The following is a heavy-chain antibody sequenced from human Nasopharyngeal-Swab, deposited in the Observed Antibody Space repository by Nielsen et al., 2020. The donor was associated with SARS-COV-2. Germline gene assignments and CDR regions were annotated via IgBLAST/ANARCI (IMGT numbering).Heavy chain of an antibody. V-gene: IGHV3-21*01. J-gene: IGHJ3*02. Sequence: GGSLRLSCAASGFTFSSYSMNWVRQAPGKGLEWVSSISSSSSYIYYADSVKGRFTISRDNAKNSLYLQMNSLRAEDTAVYYCARDRRPSSGWYSSAFDIWGQGTMATVSS. D-gene: IGHD6-19*01. CDR1: GFTFSSYS. CDR3: ARDRRPSSGWYSSAFDI. CDR2: ISSSSSYI.